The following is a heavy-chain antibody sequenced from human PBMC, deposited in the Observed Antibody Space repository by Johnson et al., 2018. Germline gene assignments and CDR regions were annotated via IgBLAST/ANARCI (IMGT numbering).Heavy chain of an antibody. CDR3: ARDSPGGNPHDAFDV. V-gene: IGHV3-30-3*01. Sequence: QVQLVQSGGGVVQPGRSLRLSCAASGFTFSSYPMHWVRQAPGKGLEWVAIISYDGSKKYYAASVKGRFTISRDNSKNTLYLQMNSLRGDDTAMYYCARDSPGGNPHDAFDVWGQGTTVTVSS. CDR2: ISYDGSKK. J-gene: IGHJ3*01. CDR1: GFTFSSYP. D-gene: IGHD4-23*01.